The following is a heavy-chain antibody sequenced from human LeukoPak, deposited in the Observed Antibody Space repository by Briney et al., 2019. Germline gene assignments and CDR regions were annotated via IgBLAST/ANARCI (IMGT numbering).Heavy chain of an antibody. CDR1: GFTFSSYA. J-gene: IGHJ2*01. D-gene: IGHD2-21*02. CDR3: ARGGQLVTHWYFGL. CDR2: ISSNGNIT. Sequence: GGSLRLSCAASGFTFSSYAMHWVRQAPGKGLEYVSAISSNGNITYYANSLKGRFTVSRDNSKNTLSLQVGSLRPGDMAVYYCARGGQLVTHWYFGLWGRGTLVTASS. V-gene: IGHV3-64*01.